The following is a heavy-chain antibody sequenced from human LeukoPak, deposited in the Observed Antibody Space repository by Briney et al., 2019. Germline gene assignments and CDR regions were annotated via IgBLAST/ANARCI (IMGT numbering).Heavy chain of an antibody. CDR3: AKGPPLRYYYYMDV. CDR1: GVTFSSYW. Sequence: GGSLRLSCAASGVTFSSYWMSWVRQAPGKGLEWVANIKEDGSEKYYVDSVKGRFTISRDNSKNTLYLQMNSLRAEDTAVYYCAKGPPLRYYYYMDVRGKGTTVTVSS. J-gene: IGHJ6*03. CDR2: IKEDGSEK. V-gene: IGHV3-7*01.